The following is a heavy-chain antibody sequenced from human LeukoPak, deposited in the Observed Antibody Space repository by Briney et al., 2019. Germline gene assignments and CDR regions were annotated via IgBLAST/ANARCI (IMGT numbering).Heavy chain of an antibody. D-gene: IGHD4-17*01. J-gene: IGHJ6*02. V-gene: IGHV4-59*01. CDR2: IYYSGST. Sequence: PSETLSLTCTVSGGSISSYYWSWIRQPPGKGLEWIGYIYYSGSTNYNPSLKGRVTISVDTSKNQFSLKLSSVTAADTAVYYCGILYGAHANYYGMDVWGQGTTVTVSS. CDR3: GILYGAHANYYGMDV. CDR1: GGSISSYY.